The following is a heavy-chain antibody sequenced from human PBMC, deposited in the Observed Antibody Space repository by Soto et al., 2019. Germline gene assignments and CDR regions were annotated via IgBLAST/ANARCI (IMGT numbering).Heavy chain of an antibody. CDR1: GFTFSNYE. V-gene: IGHV3-64*01. CDR2: ISNNGAHT. J-gene: IGHJ6*03. D-gene: IGHD6-13*01. CDR3: XXXGYGSRXPNVYMDV. Sequence: EAQLVESGGGLVQPGGSLRLSCAASGFTFSNYEMHWVRQAPGKGLEYVSGISNNGAHTDYAKSVKGRFTISRDNSENXXXXQXXXXXXXXXXXXXXXXXGYGSRXPNVYMDV.